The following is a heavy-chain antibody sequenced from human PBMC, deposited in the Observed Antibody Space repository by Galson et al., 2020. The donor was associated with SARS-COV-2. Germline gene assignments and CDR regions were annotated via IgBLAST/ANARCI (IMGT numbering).Heavy chain of an antibody. CDR3: ARTVGAPGYFDL. CDR2: INHSGIT. CDR1: VGSFSGYY. V-gene: IGHV4-34*01. D-gene: IGHD4-17*01. J-gene: IGHJ2*01. Sequence: SETLSLTCAVYVGSFSGYYWSWIRQPPGGGLEWIGEINHSGITNYNPSLRSRVTISVDTSKNQFSLRLSFVNTADTGIYYCARTVGAPGYFDLWDRGTLVTVSS.